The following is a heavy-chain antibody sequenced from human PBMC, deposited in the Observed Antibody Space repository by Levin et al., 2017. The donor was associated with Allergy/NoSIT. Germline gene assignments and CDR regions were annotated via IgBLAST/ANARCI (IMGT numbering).Heavy chain of an antibody. CDR1: GFTFADYA. D-gene: IGHD6-13*01. Sequence: QSGGSLRLSCAISGFTFADYAMMWFRQAPGKGLEWISFIRSNAHGGTTEYAASVKGRFTMSRDDSKSIAYLQMNGLKTEDTALYFCTRVLVAAGPRLDYWGQGTLVTVSS. CDR3: TRVLVAAGPRLDY. CDR2: IRSNAHGGTT. V-gene: IGHV3-49*03. J-gene: IGHJ4*02.